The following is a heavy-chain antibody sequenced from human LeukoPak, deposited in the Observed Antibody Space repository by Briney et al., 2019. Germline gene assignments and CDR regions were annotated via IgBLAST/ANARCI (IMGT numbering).Heavy chain of an antibody. CDR3: AKDLRYSGSYLGY. CDR1: GFTFSSYG. V-gene: IGHV3-30*02. J-gene: IGHJ4*02. CDR2: IRYDGSNK. D-gene: IGHD1-26*01. Sequence: PGGSLRLSCATSGFTFSSYGMHWVRQAPGKGLEWVAFIRYDGSNKYYADSVKGRFTISRDNSKNTLYLQMNSLRAEDTAVYYCAKDLRYSGSYLGYWGQGTLVTVSS.